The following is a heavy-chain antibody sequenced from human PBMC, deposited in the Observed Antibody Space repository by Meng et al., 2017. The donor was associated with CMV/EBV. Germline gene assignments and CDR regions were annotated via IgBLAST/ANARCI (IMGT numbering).Heavy chain of an antibody. J-gene: IGHJ4*01. Sequence: QVTRVQFGSEVKEPGASVKVSCNASGYTFTGYGISWVRQDPGQGLEWMGWISVYNGHTNFAQNLQGRVTMTTDTSTNTAYVELRSLRSDDTAIYYCARGVPLGIIYSFDYWGQGTLVTVSS. D-gene: IGHD2-21*01. CDR2: ISVYNGHT. CDR3: ARGVPLGIIYSFDY. CDR1: GYTFTGYG. V-gene: IGHV1-18*01.